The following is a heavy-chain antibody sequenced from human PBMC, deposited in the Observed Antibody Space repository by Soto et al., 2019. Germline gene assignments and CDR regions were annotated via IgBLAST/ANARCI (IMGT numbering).Heavy chain of an antibody. Sequence: SETRSLTWSVSGGSISTVGHYGTWIRQPPGKGLEWIGEINHTGGTHYNPSLKSRVTMSVDTSKNQFSLRLSSVTAADTAIYYCATRITVFGLLIPPFDPWGQGTQVTVSS. CDR1: GGSISTVGHY. CDR3: ATRITVFGLLIPPFDP. CDR2: INHTGGT. J-gene: IGHJ5*02. D-gene: IGHD3-3*01. V-gene: IGHV4-34*01.